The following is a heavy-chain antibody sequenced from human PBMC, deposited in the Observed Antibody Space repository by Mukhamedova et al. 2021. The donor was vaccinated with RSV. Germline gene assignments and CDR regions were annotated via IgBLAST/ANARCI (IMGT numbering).Heavy chain of an antibody. Sequence: YAMTWVRQAPGMGLEWVSTIGASGGNTYYADSVKGRFTISRDNSRNTLYMQMNSLRAEDTALYYCAKPVVPASTEDYWGQGTRVT. CDR1: YA. J-gene: IGHJ4*02. CDR3: AKPVVPASTEDY. D-gene: IGHD2-2*01. CDR2: IGASGGNT. V-gene: IGHV3-23*01.